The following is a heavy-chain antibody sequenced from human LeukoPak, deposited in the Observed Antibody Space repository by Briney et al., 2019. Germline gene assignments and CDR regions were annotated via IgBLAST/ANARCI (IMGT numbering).Heavy chain of an antibody. D-gene: IGHD6-19*01. V-gene: IGHV3-66*01. CDR3: ARGRGPMQWLAFDY. J-gene: IGHJ4*02. CDR2: IYSGGST. Sequence: GGSLRLSCAASGFTVSSNYMSWVHQAPGKGLEWVSVIYSGGSTYYADSVKGRFTISRDNSKNTLYLQMNSLRAEDTAVYYCARGRGPMQWLAFDYWGQGTLVTVSS. CDR1: GFTVSSNY.